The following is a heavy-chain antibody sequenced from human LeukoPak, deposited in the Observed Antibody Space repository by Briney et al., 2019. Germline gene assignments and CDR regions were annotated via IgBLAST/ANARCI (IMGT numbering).Heavy chain of an antibody. J-gene: IGHJ4*02. Sequence: SETLSLTCAVSGGSISSGGYSWSWIRQPPGKGLEWIGYIYHSGSTYYNPSLKSRVTISVDRSKNQFSLKLSSVPAADTAVYYCAALSQYSSSWSLDYWGQGTMVTVSS. CDR3: AALSQYSSSWSLDY. V-gene: IGHV4-30-2*01. CDR1: GGSISSGGYS. CDR2: IYHSGST. D-gene: IGHD6-13*01.